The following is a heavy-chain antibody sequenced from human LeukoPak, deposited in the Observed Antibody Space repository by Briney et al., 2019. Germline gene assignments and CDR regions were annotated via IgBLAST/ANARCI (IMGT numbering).Heavy chain of an antibody. D-gene: IGHD3-3*01. Sequence: PSETLXXXCXVXGYSISSGYYWGWIRQPPGKGLEWIGSIYHSGSTYYNPSLKSRVTISVDTSKNQFCLELSSVTAADTAVYYCASRFWSGYYTVGYYFDYWGQGTLVTVSS. V-gene: IGHV4-38-2*01. CDR3: ASRFWSGYYTVGYYFDY. J-gene: IGHJ4*02. CDR2: IYHSGST. CDR1: GYSISSGYY.